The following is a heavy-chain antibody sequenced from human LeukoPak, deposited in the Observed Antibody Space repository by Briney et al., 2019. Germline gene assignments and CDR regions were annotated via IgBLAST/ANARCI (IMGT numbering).Heavy chain of an antibody. V-gene: IGHV4-39*07. CDR1: GGSISNGSYY. Sequence: SETLSLTCTVSGGSISNGSYYWSWIRQPPGKGLEWIGEINHSGSTNYNPSLKSRVTISVDTSKNQFSLKLSSVTAADTAVYYCARGSPLHYYGSGLRWFDPWGQGTLVTVSS. CDR2: INHSGST. D-gene: IGHD3-10*01. CDR3: ARGSPLHYYGSGLRWFDP. J-gene: IGHJ5*02.